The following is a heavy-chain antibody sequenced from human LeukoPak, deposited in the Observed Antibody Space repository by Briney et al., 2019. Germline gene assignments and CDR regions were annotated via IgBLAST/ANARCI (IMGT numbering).Heavy chain of an antibody. Sequence: KPGGSLRLSCAASGFRFSSFNMNWFRQAPGKGLEWVSSISGSGSYRFYADSVKGRFTISRDNAKNSLYLQMNSLRAEDTAVYYCAREWTLTYWGQGTLVTVSS. J-gene: IGHJ4*02. CDR1: GFRFSSFN. CDR2: ISGSGSYR. CDR3: AREWTLTY. V-gene: IGHV3-21*01. D-gene: IGHD3/OR15-3a*01.